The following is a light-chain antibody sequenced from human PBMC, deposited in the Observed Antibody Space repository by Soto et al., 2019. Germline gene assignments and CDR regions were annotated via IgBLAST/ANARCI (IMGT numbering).Light chain of an antibody. J-gene: IGKJ5*01. V-gene: IGKV3-20*01. CDR1: QSVTNNY. CDR2: GAS. Sequence: VVTPSAFPLSLSPEERATLSCRASQSVTNNYLAWYQQKPGQAPRLLIDGASSRATGVPDRFSGTGSGTDFTLTISRLEPEDFAVFYCQQYGNSPITVGQGTRLEIK. CDR3: QQYGNSPIT.